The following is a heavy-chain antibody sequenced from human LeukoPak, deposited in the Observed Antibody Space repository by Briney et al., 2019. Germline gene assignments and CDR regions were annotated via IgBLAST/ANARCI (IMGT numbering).Heavy chain of an antibody. D-gene: IGHD6-19*01. CDR1: GFTFGSYS. V-gene: IGHV3-48*01. CDR3: ARDVDSSGWYMGGAFDI. Sequence: GGSLRLSCAASGFTFGSYSMNWVRQAPGKGLEWVSYISSSSSTIYYADSVKGRFTISRDNAKNSLYLQMNSLRAEDTAVYYCARDVDSSGWYMGGAFDIWGQGTMVTVSS. J-gene: IGHJ3*02. CDR2: ISSSSSTI.